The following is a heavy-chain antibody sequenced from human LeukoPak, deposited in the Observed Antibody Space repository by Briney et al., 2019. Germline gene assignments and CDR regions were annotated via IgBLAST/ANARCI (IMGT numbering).Heavy chain of an antibody. Sequence: PSETLSLTCTVSGGSISSSSLYWGWIRQPPGKGLEWIGSIYYSGSTYYNSSLKSRVTISVDTSKNQFSLKLSSVTAADTAVYYCARLSYYYGSGSHSLIDYWGQGTLVTVSS. D-gene: IGHD3-10*01. V-gene: IGHV4-39*01. CDR3: ARLSYYYGSGSHSLIDY. CDR2: IYYSGST. CDR1: GGSISSSSLY. J-gene: IGHJ4*02.